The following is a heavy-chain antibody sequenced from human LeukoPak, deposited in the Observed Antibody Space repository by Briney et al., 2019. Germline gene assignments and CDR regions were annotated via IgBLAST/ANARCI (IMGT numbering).Heavy chain of an antibody. CDR1: GGSFSGYY. J-gene: IGHJ6*02. CDR2: INHSGST. V-gene: IGHV4-34*01. D-gene: IGHD2-15*01. CDR3: ARIQLCSGLLTYGMDV. Sequence: SETLSLTCAVYGGSFSGYYWSWIRQPPGKGLEWIGEINHSGSTNYNPSLKSRVTISVDTSKNQFSLKLSSVTAADTAVYYCARIQLCSGLLTYGMDVWVQGTTVTVSS.